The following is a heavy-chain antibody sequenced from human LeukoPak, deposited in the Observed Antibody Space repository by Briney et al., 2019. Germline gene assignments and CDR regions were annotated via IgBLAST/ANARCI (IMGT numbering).Heavy chain of an antibody. D-gene: IGHD3-22*01. V-gene: IGHV3-15*01. CDR3: AKESDYYDSSGYHIDY. Sequence: GGSLRLSCAASGFTFSNAWMSWVRQAPGKGLEWVDRIKSKTDGGTTDYAAPVKGRFTISRDDSKNTLYLQMNSLRAEDTAVYYCAKESDYYDSSGYHIDYWGQGTLVTVSS. J-gene: IGHJ4*02. CDR2: IKSKTDGGTT. CDR1: GFTFSNAW.